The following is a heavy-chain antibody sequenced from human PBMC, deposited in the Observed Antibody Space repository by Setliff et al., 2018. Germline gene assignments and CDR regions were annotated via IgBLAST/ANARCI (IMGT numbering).Heavy chain of an antibody. J-gene: IGHJ4*02. Sequence: GGSLRLSCVASGFTFSSYWMHWVRQAPGKGLVWVSRIYTDGSRTNYADSVKGRFTISRDNAKNTLYLQMNSLRAEDTAVYYCARGDLVGYYNDYWGQGTLVTVS. V-gene: IGHV3-74*01. CDR1: GFTFSSYW. CDR2: IYTDGSRT. CDR3: ARGDLVGYYNDY. D-gene: IGHD3-9*01.